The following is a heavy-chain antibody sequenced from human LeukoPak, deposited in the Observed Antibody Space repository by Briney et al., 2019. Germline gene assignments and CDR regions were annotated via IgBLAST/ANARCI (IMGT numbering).Heavy chain of an antibody. CDR3: ARESVVRGVINGMDV. Sequence: GGSLRLSCAVSGITLSNYGMSWVRQAPGKGLEWVAGISDSGGRTNYADSVKGRFTISRDNSKNTMYLQMNSLRADDTAVYYCARESVVRGVINGMDVWGQGTTVTVSS. V-gene: IGHV3-23*01. D-gene: IGHD3-10*01. CDR2: ISDSGGRT. J-gene: IGHJ6*02. CDR1: GITLSNYG.